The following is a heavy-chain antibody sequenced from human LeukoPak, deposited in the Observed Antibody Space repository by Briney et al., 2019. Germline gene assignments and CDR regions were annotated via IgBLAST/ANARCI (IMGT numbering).Heavy chain of an antibody. CDR1: GYTFTSYG. V-gene: IGHV1-18*01. D-gene: IGHD1-26*01. J-gene: IGHJ3*02. Sequence: ASVKVSCKASGYTFTSYGISWVRQAPGQGLEWMGWISAYNGNTNYAQKLQGRVTMTTDTSTSTAYMELRSLRSDDTVVYYCAREGSGSYSDDAFDIWGQGTMVTVSS. CDR3: AREGSGSYSDDAFDI. CDR2: ISAYNGNT.